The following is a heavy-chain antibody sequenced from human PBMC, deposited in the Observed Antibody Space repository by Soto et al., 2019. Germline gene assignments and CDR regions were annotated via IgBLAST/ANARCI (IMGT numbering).Heavy chain of an antibody. CDR1: GFSLSTGAVC. V-gene: IGHV2-5*01. Sequence: QITLKESGPTLVKPTQTLTLTCTFSGFSLSTGAVCVGRIRQPQGKALEWLALIYWNDDKRYPSSLTSRLNVTEHTSKNRVVLTMTNMDPLYTATYDSGHQSFQDFWRPFEYWGPGIVVTVSS. CDR2: IYWNDDK. D-gene: IGHD3-3*01. J-gene: IGHJ4*02. CDR3: GHQSFQDFWRPFEY.